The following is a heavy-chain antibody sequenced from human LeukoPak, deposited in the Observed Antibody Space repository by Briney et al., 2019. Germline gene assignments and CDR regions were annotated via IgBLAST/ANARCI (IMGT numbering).Heavy chain of an antibody. CDR3: ARFGSTSGSGFDP. CDR2: VSHSGTT. J-gene: IGHJ5*02. CDR1: GYSISSGYN. V-gene: IGHV4-38-2*01. D-gene: IGHD2-2*01. Sequence: SETLSLTCAVSGYSISSGYNWGWIRQPPGKGLEWVATVSHSGTTYYNPSLQSRVTVSIDASNNQFSLKLTSVTAADTAIYYCARFGSTSGSGFDPWGQGTLVTVSS.